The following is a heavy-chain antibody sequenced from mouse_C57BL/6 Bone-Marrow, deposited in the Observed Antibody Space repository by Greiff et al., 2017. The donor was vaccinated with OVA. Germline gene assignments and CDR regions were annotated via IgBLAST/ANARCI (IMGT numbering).Heavy chain of an antibody. J-gene: IGHJ3*01. D-gene: IGHD1-1*01. V-gene: IGHV1-9*01. CDR3: ARRGIIYYCGIWFAC. CDR1: GYTFTGYW. CDR2: ILPGSGST. Sequence: VQLQQSGAELMKPGASVKLSCKATGYTFTGYWIEWVKQRPGHGLEWIGEILPGSGSTNYNEKFTGTATFTADTSSNTAYMQLSSLTTEDSAIYYGARRGIIYYCGIWFACWGQGTLVTVSA.